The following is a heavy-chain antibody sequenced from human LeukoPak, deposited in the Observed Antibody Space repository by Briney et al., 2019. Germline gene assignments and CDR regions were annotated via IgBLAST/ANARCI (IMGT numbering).Heavy chain of an antibody. D-gene: IGHD2-2*01. CDR1: GFTFSSYS. V-gene: IGHV3-21*01. CDR2: ISSSSSYI. CDR3: ARDRVVVVPAANWYYYYGMDV. Sequence: GGSLRLSCAASGFTFSSYSMNWVRQAPGKGLEWVSSISSSSSYIYYADSVRGRFTISRDNAKNSLYLQMNSLRAEDTAVYYRARDRVVVVPAANWYYYYGMDVWGQGATVTVSS. J-gene: IGHJ6*02.